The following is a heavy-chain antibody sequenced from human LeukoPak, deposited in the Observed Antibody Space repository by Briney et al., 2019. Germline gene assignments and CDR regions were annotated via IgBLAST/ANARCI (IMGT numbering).Heavy chain of an antibody. J-gene: IGHJ4*02. D-gene: IGHD3-10*01. CDR2: ISSSGSTI. CDR1: GFTFSSYE. V-gene: IGHV3-48*03. CDR3: AREGFGESERPLDC. Sequence: PGGSLRLSCAASGFTFSSYEMNWVRQAPGKGLEWVSYISSSGSTIYYADSVKGRFTISRDNAKNSLYLQMNSLRAEDTAVYYCAREGFGESERPLDCWGQGTLVTVSS.